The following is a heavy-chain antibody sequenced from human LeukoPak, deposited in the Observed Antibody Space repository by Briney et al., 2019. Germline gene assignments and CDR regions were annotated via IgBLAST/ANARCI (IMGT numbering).Heavy chain of an antibody. D-gene: IGHD1-26*01. CDR2: IIPILGIA. CDR3: ARDPVGAPLLRYYFDY. CDR1: GGTFSSYA. J-gene: IGHJ4*02. Sequence: SVKVSCKASGGTFSSYAIRWVRQAPGQGLEWMGRIIPILGIANYAQKFQGRVTITADKSTSTAYMELSSLRSEDTAVHYCARDPVGAPLLRYYFDYWGQGTLVTVSS. V-gene: IGHV1-69*04.